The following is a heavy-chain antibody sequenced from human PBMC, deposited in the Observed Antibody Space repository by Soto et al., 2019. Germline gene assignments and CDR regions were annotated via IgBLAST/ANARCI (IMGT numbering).Heavy chain of an antibody. Sequence: GGSLRLSCAASGLTFDDYAMHWVRQAPGKGLEWVSGISWNSGSIGYADSVKGRFTISRDNAKNSLYLQMNSLRAEDTALYYCAKGPRGLYNWFDPWGQGTLVTVSS. CDR1: GLTFDDYA. CDR3: AKGPRGLYNWFDP. D-gene: IGHD3-16*01. CDR2: ISWNSGSI. V-gene: IGHV3-9*01. J-gene: IGHJ5*02.